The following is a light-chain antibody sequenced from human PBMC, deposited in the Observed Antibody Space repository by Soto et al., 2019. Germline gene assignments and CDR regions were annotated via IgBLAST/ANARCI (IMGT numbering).Light chain of an antibody. CDR3: HQYNSYSWT. CDR2: KAS. CDR1: QSISSW. Sequence: DIQMTQSPSTLSAYIGDRVTITCRASQSISSWLAWYQQKPGKAPKLLIYKASSLESGVPSRFSGSGSGTEFNLTIANLQPDDFATYFCHQYNSYSWTFGQGTKVDI. V-gene: IGKV1-5*03. J-gene: IGKJ1*01.